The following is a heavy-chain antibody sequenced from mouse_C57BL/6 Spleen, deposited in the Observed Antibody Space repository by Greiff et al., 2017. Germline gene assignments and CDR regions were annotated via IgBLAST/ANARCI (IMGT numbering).Heavy chain of an antibody. CDR1: GFTFSSYA. J-gene: IGHJ2*01. CDR3: ASLYYYGSSYYFDY. D-gene: IGHD1-1*01. CDR2: LSDGGSYT. Sequence: EVQRVESGGGLVKPGGSLKLSCAASGFTFSSYAMSWVRQTPEKRLEWVATLSDGGSYTYYPDNVKGRFTISRDNAKNNLYLQMSHLKSEDTAMYYCASLYYYGSSYYFDYWGQGTTLTVSS. V-gene: IGHV5-4*01.